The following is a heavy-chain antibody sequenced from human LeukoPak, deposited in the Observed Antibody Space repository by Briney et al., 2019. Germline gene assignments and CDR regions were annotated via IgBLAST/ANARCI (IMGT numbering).Heavy chain of an antibody. D-gene: IGHD6-13*01. Sequence: PSETLSLTCTVSGTSINSYYWSWIRQPPGKGLEWIGYIYYSGTTNYNPSLKSRVTISVDTSKSQFSLKLNSVTTADTAVYYCATYDSYTSSWSSAWYFDLWGRGTLVTVSS. V-gene: IGHV4-59*08. CDR2: IYYSGTT. CDR1: GTSINSYY. J-gene: IGHJ2*01. CDR3: ATYDSYTSSWSSAWYFDL.